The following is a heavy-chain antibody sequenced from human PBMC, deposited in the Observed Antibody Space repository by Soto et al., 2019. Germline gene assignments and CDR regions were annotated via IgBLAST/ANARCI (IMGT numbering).Heavy chain of an antibody. CDR3: AFYTSGANGYFDH. D-gene: IGHD3-22*01. CDR2: IYNSGST. Sequence: QVQLQESGPGLVKPSQTLSLTCTVSGGSISSGGYYWTWIRQHPGKGLEWIGHIYNSGSTYYNPSLKRRAAISVYTSENQFSLRLRAVTAADTALYYCAFYTSGANGYFDHWGQGTLVTVSS. V-gene: IGHV4-31*03. J-gene: IGHJ4*02. CDR1: GGSISSGGYY.